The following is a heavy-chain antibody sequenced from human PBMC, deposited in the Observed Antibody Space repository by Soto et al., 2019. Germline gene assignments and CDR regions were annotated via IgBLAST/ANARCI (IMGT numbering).Heavy chain of an antibody. V-gene: IGHV4-59*01. CDR1: GCSISNYY. D-gene: IGHD2-2*01. J-gene: IGHJ5*02. Sequence: SETLALTCTVSGCSISNYYWSWIRQPPGKGLEWIGYIYYSGSTNYNPSLKSRVTISVDTSKNQFSLKLSSVTAADTAVYYCAREVVVLPAASDTRYNWFDPWGQGTLVTVS. CDR2: IYYSGST. CDR3: AREVVVLPAASDTRYNWFDP.